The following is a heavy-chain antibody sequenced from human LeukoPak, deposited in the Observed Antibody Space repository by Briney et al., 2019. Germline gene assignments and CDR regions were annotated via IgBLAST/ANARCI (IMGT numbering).Heavy chain of an antibody. CDR3: ATLDFDY. J-gene: IGHJ4*02. Sequence: SETLSLTCAVYGGSFSGYYWSWIRQPPGKGLEWIGEINHSGSTNYNPSLKSRVTISVDTSKNQFSLKLSSVTAADTAVYYCATLDFDYWGQGILVTVSS. V-gene: IGHV4-34*01. CDR2: INHSGST. CDR1: GGSFSGYY.